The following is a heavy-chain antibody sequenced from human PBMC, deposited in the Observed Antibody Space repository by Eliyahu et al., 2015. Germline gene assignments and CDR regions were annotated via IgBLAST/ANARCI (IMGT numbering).Heavy chain of an antibody. Sequence: QVQLQESGPGLVKPSETLSLTCTVSGGSISSYYWXWXRQPPGKGLEWIGYIYYSGSXNYXPSLKSRVTISVDTSKNQFSLKLSSVTAADTAVYYCARGAGTSPYCSGGSCYSDDNWFDPWGQGTLVTVSS. CDR3: ARGAGTSPYCSGGSCYSDDNWFDP. V-gene: IGHV4-59*01. D-gene: IGHD2-15*01. CDR2: IYYSGSX. J-gene: IGHJ5*02. CDR1: GGSISSYY.